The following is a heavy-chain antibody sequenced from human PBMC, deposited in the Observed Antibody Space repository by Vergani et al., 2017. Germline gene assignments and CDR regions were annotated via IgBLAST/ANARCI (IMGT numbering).Heavy chain of an antibody. V-gene: IGHV4-39*07. Sequence: QLQLQESGPGLVKPSETLSLTCTVSGGSISSSSYYWGWIRQPPGKGLEWIGSIYYSGSTYYNPSLKSRVTISVDTSKNQSSLQLSSVTAADTAVYYCARVGDYDRPNWFDPWGQGTLVTVSS. J-gene: IGHJ5*02. CDR1: GGSISSSSYY. CDR2: IYYSGST. D-gene: IGHD4-17*01. CDR3: ARVGDYDRPNWFDP.